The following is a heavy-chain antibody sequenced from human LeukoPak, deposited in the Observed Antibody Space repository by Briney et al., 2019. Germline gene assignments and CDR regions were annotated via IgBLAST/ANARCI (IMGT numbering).Heavy chain of an antibody. CDR3: ARAPLAARRAHYFDY. CDR2: IYYSGST. CDR1: GGSISSSSYY. D-gene: IGHD6-6*01. V-gene: IGHV4-39*07. Sequence: SETLSLTCTVSGGSISSSSYYWGWIRQPPGKGLEWIGSIYYSGSTYYNPSLKSRVTISVDTSKNQFSLKLSSVTAADTAVYYCARAPLAARRAHYFDYWGQGTLVTVSS. J-gene: IGHJ4*02.